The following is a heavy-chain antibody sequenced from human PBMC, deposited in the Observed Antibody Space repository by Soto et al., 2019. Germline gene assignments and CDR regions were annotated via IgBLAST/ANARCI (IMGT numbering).Heavy chain of an antibody. CDR2: INTDNGDT. CDR1: GYTFNTYA. D-gene: IGHD2-21*02. Sequence: QVQLVQSGAEVKKPGASVKVSCKASGYTFNTYAIHWVRQAPGQSPEWMGWINTDNGDTSYSQRFQGRVTFTRDTSASTAYMDLSSLRSDDTALYYCTLTVTAEYDHWGQGTRVTVSS. V-gene: IGHV1-3*04. CDR3: TLTVTAEYDH. J-gene: IGHJ4*02.